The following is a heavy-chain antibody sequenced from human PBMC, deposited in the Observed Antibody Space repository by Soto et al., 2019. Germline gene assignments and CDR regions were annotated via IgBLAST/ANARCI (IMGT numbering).Heavy chain of an antibody. CDR3: ASDQGSQWLDT. CDR2: IIPIFGTA. CDR1: GGTFSSYA. V-gene: IGHV1-69*13. J-gene: IGHJ5*02. Sequence: ASVKVSCKASGGTFSSYAISWVRQAPGQGLEWMGGIIPIFGTANYAQKFQGRVTITADESTSTAYMELSSLRSEDTDVYYCASDQGSQWLDTWGQGTLVTVSS.